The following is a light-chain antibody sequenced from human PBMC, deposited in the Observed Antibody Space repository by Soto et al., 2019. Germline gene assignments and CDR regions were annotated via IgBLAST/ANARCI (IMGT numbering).Light chain of an antibody. J-gene: IGKJ5*01. CDR1: ESVSSN. V-gene: IGKV3-15*01. Sequence: EIVMTQSPATLSASPGERATLSCRASESVSSNLAWYQQRPGQAPRLVIYGASTRATGIPARFSGGGSGTEFTLTISSLQSEDFAVYYCQKYNSWPPITFGQGTRLEIK. CDR2: GAS. CDR3: QKYNSWPPIT.